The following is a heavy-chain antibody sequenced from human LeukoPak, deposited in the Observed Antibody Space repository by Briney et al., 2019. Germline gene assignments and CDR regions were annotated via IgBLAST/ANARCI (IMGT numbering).Heavy chain of an antibody. V-gene: IGHV4-31*03. Sequence: SQTLSLTCTVSGGSISSGGYYWSWIRQHPGKGLEWIGYIYYSGSTYYNPSLKSRVTISVDTSKNQFSLKLSSVTAADTAVYYCARSLVVSWYNWLDPWGQGTLVTVSS. J-gene: IGHJ5*02. CDR2: IYYSGST. CDR3: ARSLVVSWYNWLDP. CDR1: GGSISSGGYY. D-gene: IGHD2-2*01.